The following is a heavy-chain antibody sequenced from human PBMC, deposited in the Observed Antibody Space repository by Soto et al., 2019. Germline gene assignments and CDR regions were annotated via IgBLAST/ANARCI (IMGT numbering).Heavy chain of an antibody. D-gene: IGHD6-13*01. CDR3: ARDQGNSSSWPIDF. CDR2: INPKTGGT. CDR1: GYIFTDYY. Sequence: ASVKVSCKTSGYIFTDYYIHWVRQAPGQGLEWMGYINPKTGGTTYAQKFQGWVTMTRDTSVSTAYIDLSSLKFNDTAVYYCARDQGNSSSWPIDFWGQGTVVTVS. J-gene: IGHJ4*02. V-gene: IGHV1-2*04.